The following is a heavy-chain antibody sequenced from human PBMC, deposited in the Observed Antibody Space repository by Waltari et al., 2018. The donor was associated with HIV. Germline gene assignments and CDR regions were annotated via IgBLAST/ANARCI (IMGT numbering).Heavy chain of an antibody. CDR3: ARDLSPKVVAGTVFQH. V-gene: IGHV1-69*01. CDR1: GGTFSSYA. Sequence: QVQLVQSGAEVKKPGSSVKVSCKASGGTFSSYAISWVRQAPGQGLEWMGGIITSFGTTNCAQKVRGRVTITADEPTGTAYMELSSLRSEDTAVYSCARDLSPKVVAGTVFQHWGQGTLVTVSS. J-gene: IGHJ1*01. D-gene: IGHD6-19*01. CDR2: IITSFGTT.